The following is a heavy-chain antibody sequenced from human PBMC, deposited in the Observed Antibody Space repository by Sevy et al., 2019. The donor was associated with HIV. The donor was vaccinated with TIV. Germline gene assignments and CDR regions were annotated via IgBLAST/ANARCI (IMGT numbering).Heavy chain of an antibody. J-gene: IGHJ4*02. CDR2: IRNKDYNGTI. CDR1: GFAFSNYA. V-gene: IGHV3-49*04. D-gene: IGHD4-4*01. CDR3: TRSVTSIY. Sequence: GGSLRLSCTTSGFAFSNYALSWVRQAPGKGLEWVGFIRNKDYNGTIEYAAYGRGRVFISRDDSKSVAYLQMNNLKTADPGLYYCTRSVTSIYWGRGTRVTVSS.